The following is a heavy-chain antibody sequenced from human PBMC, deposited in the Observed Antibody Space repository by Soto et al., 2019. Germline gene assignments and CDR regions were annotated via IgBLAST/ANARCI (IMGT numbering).Heavy chain of an antibody. CDR1: GYSFTSYW. CDR3: ARGGYCSGGSCYVYYGMDV. V-gene: IGHV5-51*01. J-gene: IGHJ6*02. CDR2: IYPGDSDT. Sequence: GESLKISCKGSGYSFTSYWIGWVRQMPGKGLEWMGIIYPGDSDTRYSPSFQGQVTISADKSISTAYLQWSSLKASDTAMYYCARGGYCSGGSCYVYYGMDVWGQGTTVTVSS. D-gene: IGHD2-15*01.